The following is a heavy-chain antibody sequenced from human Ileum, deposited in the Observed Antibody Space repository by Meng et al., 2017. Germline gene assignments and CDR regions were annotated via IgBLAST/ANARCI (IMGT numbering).Heavy chain of an antibody. CDR1: GFSFSTYT. J-gene: IGHJ4*02. D-gene: IGHD4-23*01. Sequence: EVLLVESGGGLVKPGRSLRLSCAASGFSFSTYTMHWVRQAPGKGLEWVSSITSSGRFIFYADSVKGRFTISRGNAKSSLYLQMNSLRDGDTAVYYCANELRYYFEYWGQGALVTVSS. CDR2: ITSSGRFI. V-gene: IGHV3-21*02. CDR3: ANELRYYFEY.